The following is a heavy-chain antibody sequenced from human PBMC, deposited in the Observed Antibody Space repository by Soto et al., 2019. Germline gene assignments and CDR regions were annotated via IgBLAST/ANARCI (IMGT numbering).Heavy chain of an antibody. CDR2: ISGSGGST. D-gene: IGHD3-3*01. V-gene: IGHV3-23*01. CDR1: GLTFSSYA. CDR3: AFLGMEWFLSRGGPYYFDY. Sequence: EVQLLESGGGLVQPGGSLRLSCAASGLTFSSYAMSWVRQAPGKGLEWASAISGSGGSTYYADSVKGRFTISRDNSKNTLYLQINSLRAEHTAVYYCAFLGMEWFLSRGGPYYFDYWGQGTLVTVSS. J-gene: IGHJ4*02.